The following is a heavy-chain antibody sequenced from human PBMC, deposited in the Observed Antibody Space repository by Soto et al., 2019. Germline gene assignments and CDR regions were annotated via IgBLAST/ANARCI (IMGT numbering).Heavy chain of an antibody. CDR2: IYYSGST. CDR1: GGSLSSYY. J-gene: IGHJ3*02. V-gene: IGHV4-59*01. D-gene: IGHD3-22*01. Sequence: PSETLSLTCTVSGGSLSSYYWSWIRQPPGKGLEWIGYIYYSGSTNYNPSLKSRVTISVDTSKNQFSLKLSSVTAADTAVYYCGRSNYYDSSGYYYDAFDIWGQGTMVTVSS. CDR3: GRSNYYDSSGYYYDAFDI.